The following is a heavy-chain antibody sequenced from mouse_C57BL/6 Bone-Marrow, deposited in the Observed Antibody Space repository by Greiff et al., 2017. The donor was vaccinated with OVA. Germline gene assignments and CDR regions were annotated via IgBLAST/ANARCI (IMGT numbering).Heavy chain of an antibody. J-gene: IGHJ1*03. CDR1: GYTFTSYW. V-gene: IGHV1-55*01. D-gene: IGHD2-5*01. Sequence: QVQLQQSGAELVKPGASVKMSCKASGYTFTSYWITWVKQRPGQGLEWIGDIYPGSGSTNYNEKFKSKATLTVDTSSSTAYMQLSSLTSEDSAVYYCARYYSNLWYFDVWGTGTTVTVSS. CDR2: IYPGSGST. CDR3: ARYYSNLWYFDV.